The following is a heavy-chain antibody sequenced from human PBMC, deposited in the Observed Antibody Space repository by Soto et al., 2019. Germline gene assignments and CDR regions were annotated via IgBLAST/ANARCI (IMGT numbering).Heavy chain of an antibody. CDR1: GFTFSSYS. J-gene: IGHJ4*02. D-gene: IGHD6-13*01. V-gene: IGHV3-21*01. CDR2: ISSSSSYI. CDR3: ARDGGKGAAAGTLDY. Sequence: EVQLLESGGGLVKPGGSLRLSCAASGFTFSSYSMNWVRQAPGKGLEWVSSISSSSSYIYYADSVKGRFTISRDNAKNSLYLQMNSLRAEDTAVYYCARDGGKGAAAGTLDYWGQGTLVTVSS.